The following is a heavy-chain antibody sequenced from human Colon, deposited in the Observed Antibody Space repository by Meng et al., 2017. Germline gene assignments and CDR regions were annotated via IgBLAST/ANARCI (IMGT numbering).Heavy chain of an antibody. CDR3: AKDGSDSSGYYRRRGEWYYDL. CDR1: GFTFDDYT. D-gene: IGHD3-22*01. CDR2: ISWDGGST. V-gene: IGHV3-43*01. J-gene: IGHJ2*01. Sequence: GESLKISCAASGFTFDDYTMHWVRQAPGKGLEWDSLISWDGGSTYYADSVKGRFTISRDNSKNSLYLQMNSLRTEDTALYYCAKDGSDSSGYYRRRGEWYYDLWGRGTLVTVSS.